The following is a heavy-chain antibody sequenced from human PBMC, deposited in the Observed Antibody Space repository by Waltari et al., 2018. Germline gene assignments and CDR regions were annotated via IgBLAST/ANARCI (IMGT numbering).Heavy chain of an antibody. CDR3: ARGTRIARPVWYFDY. V-gene: IGHV1-2*02. CDR2: INPNSGGT. D-gene: IGHD1-1*01. CDR1: GYTFTGYY. Sequence: QVQLVQSGAEVKKPGASVKVSCKASGYTFTGYYMHWVRPAPGQGLEWMGWINPNSGGTNYAQKFQGRVTMTRDTSISTAYMELSRLRSDDTAVYYCARGTRIARPVWYFDYWGQGTLVTVSS. J-gene: IGHJ4*02.